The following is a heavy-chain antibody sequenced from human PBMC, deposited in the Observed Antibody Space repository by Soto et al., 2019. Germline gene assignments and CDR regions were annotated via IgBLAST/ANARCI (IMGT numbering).Heavy chain of an antibody. Sequence: QVQLVQSGAEVKKPGSSVKVSCKASGGTFSSYAISWVRQAPGQGLEWMGGIIPISETTNYAQKFQGRVTITADESKSTAYMALSSLRSEETAVYYCARSQGSSTSLEIYYYYYYGMDVWGQGTTVTVSS. CDR3: ARSQGSSTSLEIYYYYYYGMDV. J-gene: IGHJ6*02. D-gene: IGHD2-2*01. CDR1: GGTFSSYA. CDR2: IIPISETT. V-gene: IGHV1-69*01.